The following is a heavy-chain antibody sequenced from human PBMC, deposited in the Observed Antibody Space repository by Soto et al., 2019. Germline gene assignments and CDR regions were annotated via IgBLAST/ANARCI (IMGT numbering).Heavy chain of an antibody. J-gene: IGHJ4*02. CDR3: AGFSSGTYLFGL. CDR1: DGSISSYY. CDR2: IYGTGTT. D-gene: IGHD1-26*01. V-gene: IGHV4-59*01. Sequence: PSETLSLTCTVSDGSISSYYWSWIRQPPGKGLEWIGYIYGTGTTNYAPSLKSRVAMSLHTSKNQFSLTLNSVTAADTAMYYCAGFSSGTYLFGLWGPGTLVPVS.